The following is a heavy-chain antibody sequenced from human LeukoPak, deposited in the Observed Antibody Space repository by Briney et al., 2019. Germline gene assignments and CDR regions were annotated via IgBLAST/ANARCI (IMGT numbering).Heavy chain of an antibody. Sequence: SETLSLTCTVSGGSISSYYWGWIRQPPGKGLEWIGYIYYSGSTNYNPSLKSRVTISVDTSKNQFSLKLSSVTAADTAVYYCARADPMYSSSWFGWFDPWGQGTLVTVSS. V-gene: IGHV4-59*01. CDR3: ARADPMYSSSWFGWFDP. CDR1: GGSISSYY. CDR2: IYYSGST. J-gene: IGHJ5*02. D-gene: IGHD6-13*01.